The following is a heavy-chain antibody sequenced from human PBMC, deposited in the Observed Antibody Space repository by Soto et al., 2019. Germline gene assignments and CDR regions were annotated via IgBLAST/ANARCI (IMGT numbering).Heavy chain of an antibody. V-gene: IGHV1-69*13. CDR2: IIPIFGTP. D-gene: IGHD2-15*01. J-gene: IGHJ4*02. CDR1: GGSFSDYA. CDR3: ARDRAPRGWSYLDL. Sequence: SVKVSCKAFGGSFSDYAISWVRQAPGRGLEWMGGIIPIFGTPNYAQKFQDRVTFTAHESTNTAYMELSRLTSEDTAVYYCARDRAPRGWSYLDLWGQGTQVTVSS.